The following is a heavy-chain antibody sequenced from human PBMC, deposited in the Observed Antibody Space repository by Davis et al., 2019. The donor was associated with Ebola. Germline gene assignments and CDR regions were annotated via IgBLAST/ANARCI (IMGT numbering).Heavy chain of an antibody. CDR2: IPYTGRT. V-gene: IGHV4-30-4*08. J-gene: IGHJ4*02. CDR3: ARVGFSYGHAVY. CDR1: GSPFSTADFY. D-gene: IGHD3-16*01. Sequence: PSETLSLTCTVSGSPFSTADFYWSWVRQPPGKGLEWLGYIPYTGRTFHNPSLRSRVTMSVDTSKKQFSLKLASVTVADTAMYFCARVGFSYGHAVYWGPGTLVTVSS.